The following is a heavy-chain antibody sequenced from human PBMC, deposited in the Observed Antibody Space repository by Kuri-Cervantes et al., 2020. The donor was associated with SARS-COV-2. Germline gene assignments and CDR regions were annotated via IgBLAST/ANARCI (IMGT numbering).Heavy chain of an antibody. J-gene: IGHJ4*02. V-gene: IGHV3-23*01. CDR1: GFTFSSYA. Sequence: GESLKISCAASGFTFSSYAMSWVRQAPGKGLEWVSAISGSGGSTYYADSVKGRFTISRDNSKNTLYLQMNSLRAEDTAVYYCAKDQGMGPKDTVDYWGQGTLVTVSS. D-gene: IGHD4-11*01. CDR2: ISGSGGST. CDR3: AKDQGMGPKDTVDY.